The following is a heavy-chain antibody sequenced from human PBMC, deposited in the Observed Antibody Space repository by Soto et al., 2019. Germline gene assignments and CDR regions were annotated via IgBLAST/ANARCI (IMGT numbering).Heavy chain of an antibody. Sequence: GGSLRLSCVVSGLTVRTNSMNWVRQAPGKGLEWVSVIYSGDKTYYTDSVKGRFAISRDTSRNMLYLQMSSLRVEDTAAYYCGRDTPLFSFGYQRGNYFDYWGQGALVTVSS. V-gene: IGHV3-66*01. CDR1: GLTVRTNS. J-gene: IGHJ4*02. D-gene: IGHD3-22*01. CDR3: GRDTPLFSFGYQRGNYFDY. CDR2: IYSGDKT.